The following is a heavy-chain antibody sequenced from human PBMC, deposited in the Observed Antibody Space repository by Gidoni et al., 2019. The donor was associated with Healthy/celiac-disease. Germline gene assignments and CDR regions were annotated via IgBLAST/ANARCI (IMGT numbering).Heavy chain of an antibody. CDR3: AREGGEPYYYYYGMDV. Sequence: QVQLQESGPGLVKPSQTLSLPCTVSGGSISSGDYYWSWIRQPPGKGLEWIGYIYYSGSTYYNPSLKSRVTISVDTSKNQFSLKLSSVTAADTAVYYCAREGGEPYYYYYGMDVWGQGTTVTVSS. CDR1: GGSISSGDYY. J-gene: IGHJ6*02. CDR2: IYYSGST. D-gene: IGHD3-16*01. V-gene: IGHV4-30-4*01.